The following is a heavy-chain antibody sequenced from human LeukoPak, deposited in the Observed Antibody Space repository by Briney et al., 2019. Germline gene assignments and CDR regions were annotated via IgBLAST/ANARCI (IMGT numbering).Heavy chain of an antibody. Sequence: PGGSLRLSCAASGFTVSSNYMSWVRQAPGKGLECFSDIYSGGSTNYADSVKGRFTISRDNSKNTLYFQMNSLRAEDTAVYYCARADWNDGASDLFFYFWGQGTLVTVSS. CDR1: GFTVSSNY. CDR2: IYSGGST. D-gene: IGHD1-1*01. J-gene: IGHJ4*02. V-gene: IGHV3-66*01. CDR3: ARADWNDGASDLFFYF.